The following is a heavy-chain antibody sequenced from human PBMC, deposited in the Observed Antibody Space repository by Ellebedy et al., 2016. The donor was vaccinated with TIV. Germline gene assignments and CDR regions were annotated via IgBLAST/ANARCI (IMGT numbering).Heavy chain of an antibody. CDR1: GFIFSTYS. V-gene: IGHV3-30-3*01. J-gene: IGHJ4*02. CDR3: VRERSLGTLDY. Sequence: GESLKISCAGSGFIFSTYSMHWVRQAPGKGLPWVAAISYDGSDKFYADSVKGRFTISKDNSKNTLYLQMNSLRTEDTAVYYCVRERSLGTLDYWGQGTLVTVSS. CDR2: ISYDGSDK.